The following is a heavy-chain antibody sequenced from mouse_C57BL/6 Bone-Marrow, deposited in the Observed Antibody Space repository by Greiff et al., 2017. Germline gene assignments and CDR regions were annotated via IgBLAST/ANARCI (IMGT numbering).Heavy chain of an antibody. CDR3: ASQCYYGSSYGYFDV. CDR2: IRNKANGYKT. Sequence: EVMLVESGGGLVQPGGSLSLSCAASGFTFTDYYMSWVRQPPGKALEWLGFIRNKANGYKTEYSASVKGRFTISRDNSQSILYIQMNALRAEDSATYYCASQCYYGSSYGYFDVWGTGTTVTVSA. D-gene: IGHD1-1*01. V-gene: IGHV7-3*01. J-gene: IGHJ1*03. CDR1: GFTFTDYY.